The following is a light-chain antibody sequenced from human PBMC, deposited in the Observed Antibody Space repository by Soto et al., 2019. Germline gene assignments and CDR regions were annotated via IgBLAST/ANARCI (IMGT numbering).Light chain of an antibody. CDR2: GAS. Sequence: EIVMTQSPATLSVSPGERVTLSCRTSHSVNSHVALYQQKPGQAPRLLLYGASTRATGIPVRFSGSGFRTEFTLTISSLQSEDFAVYYCQQYKNWPLFGQGTRLEIK. J-gene: IGKJ5*01. CDR1: HSVNSH. CDR3: QQYKNWPL. V-gene: IGKV3-15*01.